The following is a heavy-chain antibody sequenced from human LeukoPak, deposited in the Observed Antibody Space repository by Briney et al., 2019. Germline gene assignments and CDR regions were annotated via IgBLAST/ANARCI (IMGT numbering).Heavy chain of an antibody. D-gene: IGHD2-15*01. J-gene: IGHJ4*02. CDR2: INPNSGGT. Sequence: GASVKVSCKASGYTFTGYYMHWVRQAPGQGLEWMXXINPNSGGTNYAQKFQGRVTMTRDTSISTAYMELSRLRSDDTAVYYCARSVVVVAATFDYWGQGTLVTVSS. CDR1: GYTFTGYY. CDR3: ARSVVVVAATFDY. V-gene: IGHV1-2*02.